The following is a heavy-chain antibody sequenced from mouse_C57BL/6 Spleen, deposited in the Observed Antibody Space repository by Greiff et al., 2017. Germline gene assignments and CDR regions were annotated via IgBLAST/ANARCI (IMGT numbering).Heavy chain of an antibody. CDR1: GYTFTDYY. V-gene: IGHV1-77*01. CDR2: IGPGSGST. CDR3: ARFPYSSYWAWFAY. J-gene: IGHJ3*01. Sequence: VQLVESGAELVKPGASVKISCKASGYTFTDYYINWVKQRPGQGLEWIGKIGPGSGSTYYNEKFKGKATLTADKSSRTAYMQLSSLTSEASAVYYCARFPYSSYWAWFAYWGQGTLVTVSA. D-gene: IGHD1-1*01.